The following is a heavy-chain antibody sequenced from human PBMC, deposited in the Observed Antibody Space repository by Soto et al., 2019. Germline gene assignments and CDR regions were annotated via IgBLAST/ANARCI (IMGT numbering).Heavy chain of an antibody. V-gene: IGHV3-23*01. CDR3: AKRATGTYFDY. J-gene: IGHJ4*02. Sequence: EVQLLESGGGLVQPGGSLRLSCAASGFTFSNYAMNWVGQAPGKGLEWVSVISGSGGSTYYADSVKGRFTISRDNSKNTLYLQMNSLRAEDTAVYYCAKRATGTYFDYWGQGTLVTVSS. CDR2: ISGSGGST. D-gene: IGHD1-1*01. CDR1: GFTFSNYA.